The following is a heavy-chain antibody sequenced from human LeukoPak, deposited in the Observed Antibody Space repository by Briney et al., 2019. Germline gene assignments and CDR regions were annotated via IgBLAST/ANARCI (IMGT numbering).Heavy chain of an antibody. CDR1: GGSFSGYY. J-gene: IGHJ5*02. CDR3: ARDPGSGWYVDWFDP. D-gene: IGHD6-19*01. CDR2: INHSGST. V-gene: IGHV4-34*01. Sequence: SETLSLTCAVYGGSFSGYYWSWIRQPPGKGLEWIGEINHSGSTNYNPSLKSRVTISVDTSKNQFSLELSSVTAADTAVYYCARDPGSGWYVDWFDPWGQGTLVTVSS.